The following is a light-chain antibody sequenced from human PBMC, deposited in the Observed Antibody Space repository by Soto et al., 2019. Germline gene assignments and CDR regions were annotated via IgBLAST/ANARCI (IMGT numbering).Light chain of an antibody. CDR2: DTT. J-gene: IGLJ3*02. CDR1: TGAVTSGHY. V-gene: IGLV7-46*01. CDR3: LLSYSGVRAGV. Sequence: QAVVTQEPSLTVSPGGTVTLTCASSTGAVTSGHYPYWFQQKPGQAPRTLIYDTTNKYSWTPARFSGSLLGGKAALTLSGAQPEDEADYYCLLSYSGVRAGVFGGGNKLTVL.